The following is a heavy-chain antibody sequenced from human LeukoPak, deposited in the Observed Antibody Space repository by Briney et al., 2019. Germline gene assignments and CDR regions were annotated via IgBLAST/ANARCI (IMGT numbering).Heavy chain of an antibody. CDR1: GYTFTGYY. V-gene: IGHV1-2*02. Sequence: ASVKVSCKASGYTFTGYYMHWVRQAPGQGLEWMGWINPNSGGTNYAQKFQGRVTMTRDTSISTAYMELSRLRSDDTAVYYCARAHPGYSSSWYVVWGQGTLVTVSS. J-gene: IGHJ4*02. CDR3: ARAHPGYSSSWYVV. CDR2: INPNSGGT. D-gene: IGHD6-13*01.